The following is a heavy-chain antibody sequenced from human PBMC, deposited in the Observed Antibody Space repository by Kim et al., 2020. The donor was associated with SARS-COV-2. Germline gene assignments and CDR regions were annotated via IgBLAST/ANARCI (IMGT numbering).Heavy chain of an antibody. CDR3: AKDLVGSGYYYNLITS. V-gene: IGHV3-23*01. Sequence: GGSLRLSCAASGFPFSNYAMSWVRQAPGKGLEWVSSISGHGSNSFYADSVKGRFTISRDKSKSTLFLQMNSLRGEDTAVYYCAKDLVGSGYYYNLITSWGQGPVVTVSS. CDR1: GFPFSNYA. D-gene: IGHD3-10*01. CDR2: ISGHGSNS. J-gene: IGHJ5*02.